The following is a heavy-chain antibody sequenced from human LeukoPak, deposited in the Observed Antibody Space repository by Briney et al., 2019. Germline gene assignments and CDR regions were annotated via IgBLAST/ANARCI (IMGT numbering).Heavy chain of an antibody. J-gene: IGHJ3*02. CDR2: IYYSGST. D-gene: IGHD2-2*01. CDR1: GGSISSGGYY. Sequence: SETLSLTCTVSGGSISSGGYYWSWIRQHPGKGLEWIGYIYYSGSTYYNPSLKSRVTISVDTSKNQFSLKLRSVTAADTAVYYCARNSSPTVVVLAFDIWGQGTMVTVSS. V-gene: IGHV4-31*03. CDR3: ARNSSPTVVVLAFDI.